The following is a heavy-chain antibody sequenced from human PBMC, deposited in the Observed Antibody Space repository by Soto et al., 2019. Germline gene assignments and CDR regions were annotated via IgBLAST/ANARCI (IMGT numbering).Heavy chain of an antibody. Sequence: EVQLVESGGGLVQPGGSLRLSCAASGFSLYNYAMDWVRQAPGQGLEWVSYISLSSANIHYADSVRGRFTVSRDNAKNSLYLAMNKLRAEDTAFDYWVRGPPRGDGWGRLGGFWGRGTLVTVSS. V-gene: IGHV3-48*01. D-gene: IGHD3-16*01. J-gene: IGHJ2*01. CDR2: ISLSSANI. CDR3: VRGPPRGDGWGRLGGF. CDR1: GFSLYNYA.